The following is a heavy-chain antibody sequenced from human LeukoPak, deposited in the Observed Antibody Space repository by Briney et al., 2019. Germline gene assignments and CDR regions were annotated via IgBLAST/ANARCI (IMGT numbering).Heavy chain of an antibody. D-gene: IGHD3-10*01. CDR1: GYSISSGYY. J-gene: IGHJ5*02. Sequence: SETLSLTCTVSGYSISSGYYWGWIRQPPGKGLEWIGSIYHSGSTYYNPSLKSRVTISVDTSKNQFSLKLSSVTAADTAVYYCARGWMVRGGRRGVRFDPWGQGTLVTVSS. CDR2: IYHSGST. V-gene: IGHV4-38-2*02. CDR3: ARGWMVRGGRRGVRFDP.